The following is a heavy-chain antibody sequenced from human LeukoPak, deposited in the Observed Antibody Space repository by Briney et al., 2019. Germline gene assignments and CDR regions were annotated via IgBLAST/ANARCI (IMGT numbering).Heavy chain of an antibody. D-gene: IGHD3-3*01. CDR3: TTRSGDFWSGFVN. Sequence: ASVKVSCKASGGTFSSYAISWVRQAPGKGLECMGGFDPEEAKMVYAQNFQGRVTMTEDTSTQTAYMELSGLTSDDTAVYYCTTRSGDFWSGFVNWGQGTLVTVSS. V-gene: IGHV1-24*01. J-gene: IGHJ4*02. CDR1: GGTFSSYA. CDR2: FDPEEAKM.